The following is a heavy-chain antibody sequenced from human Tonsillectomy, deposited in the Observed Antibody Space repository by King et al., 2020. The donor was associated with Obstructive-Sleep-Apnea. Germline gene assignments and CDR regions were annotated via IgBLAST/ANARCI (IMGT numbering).Heavy chain of an antibody. CDR3: ASHDYLAHSRVRDWYFDL. CDR2: ISSSSSTI. J-gene: IGHJ2*01. CDR1: GITLSNYF. Sequence: QVQLVESGGGLVKPGGSLRLSCAASGITLSNYFMTWVRLAPGKGLEWISYISSSSSTIYYADSVKGRFTISRDNAKNSLYLQMNSLRDEDTAVYYCASHDYLAHSRVRDWYFDLWGRGTLVTVSS. D-gene: IGHD4-11*01. V-gene: IGHV3-11*01.